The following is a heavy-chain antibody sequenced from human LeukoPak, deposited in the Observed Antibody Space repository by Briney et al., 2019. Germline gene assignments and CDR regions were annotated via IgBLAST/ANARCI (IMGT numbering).Heavy chain of an antibody. CDR1: GGSFSGYY. J-gene: IGHJ4*02. V-gene: IGHV4-34*01. CDR3: ARHGDQPLLHFDY. D-gene: IGHD2-2*01. CDR2: INHSGST. Sequence: KPSETLSLTCAVYGGSFSGYYWSWIRQPPGKGLEWIGEINHSGSTNYNPSLKSRVTISVDTSKNQFSLKLSSVTAADTAVYYCARHGDQPLLHFDYWGQGTLVTVSS.